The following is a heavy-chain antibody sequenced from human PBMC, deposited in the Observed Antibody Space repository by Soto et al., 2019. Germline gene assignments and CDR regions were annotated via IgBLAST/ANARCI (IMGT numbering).Heavy chain of an antibody. CDR2: IYPGDSDT. CDR3: ARHAETYSGSYYYYYSGMDV. V-gene: IGHV5-51*01. CDR1: GYSFTSYW. J-gene: IGHJ6*02. D-gene: IGHD1-26*01. Sequence: GESLKISCKGSGYSFTSYWIGWVRQMPGKGLEWMGIIYPGDSDTRYSPSFQGQVTISADKSISTAYLQWSSLKASDTAMYYCARHAETYSGSYYYYYSGMDVWGQGTTVTVSS.